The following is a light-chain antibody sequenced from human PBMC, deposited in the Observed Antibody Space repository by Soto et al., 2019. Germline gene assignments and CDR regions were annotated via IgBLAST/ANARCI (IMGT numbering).Light chain of an antibody. Sequence: TALTHSPATLALSTGERATLSCRASQSVDTFLAWYQQKPGQAPRLLIYGASSRATGIPDRFSGGGSGTDFTLTISRLEPEDFAVYYCQQFSSYPLTFGGGTKVDIK. CDR2: GAS. CDR1: QSVDTF. V-gene: IGKV3-20*01. J-gene: IGKJ4*01. CDR3: QQFSSYPLT.